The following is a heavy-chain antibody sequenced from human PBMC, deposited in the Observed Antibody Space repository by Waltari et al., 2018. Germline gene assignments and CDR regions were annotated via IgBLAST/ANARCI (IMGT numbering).Heavy chain of an antibody. CDR1: GFTFGSYS. J-gene: IGHJ5*02. D-gene: IGHD2-8*01. CDR3: ARGVTTGWFDP. V-gene: IGHV3-21*05. Sequence: EVQLVESGGGLVKPGGSLRLSCAASGFTFGSYSMNWVRQAPGKGLEWVSYISSSGSTIYYADSVKGRFTISRDNAKNSLYLQMNSLRAEDTAVYYCARGVTTGWFDPWGQGTLVTVSS. CDR2: ISSSGSTI.